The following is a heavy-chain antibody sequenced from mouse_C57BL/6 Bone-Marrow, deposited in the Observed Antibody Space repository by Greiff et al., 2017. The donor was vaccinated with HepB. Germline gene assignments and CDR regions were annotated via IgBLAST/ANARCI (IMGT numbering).Heavy chain of an antibody. CDR3: AREGYYGSSSWFFDV. CDR2: IYPGSGNT. J-gene: IGHJ1*03. Sequence: VQLQESGAELVRPGASVKLSCKASGYTFTDYYINWVKQRPGQGLEWIARIYPGSGNTYYNEKFKGKATLTAEKSSSTAYMQLSSLTSEDSAVYFCAREGYYGSSSWFFDVWGTGTTVTVSS. CDR1: GYTFTDYY. V-gene: IGHV1-76*01. D-gene: IGHD1-1*01.